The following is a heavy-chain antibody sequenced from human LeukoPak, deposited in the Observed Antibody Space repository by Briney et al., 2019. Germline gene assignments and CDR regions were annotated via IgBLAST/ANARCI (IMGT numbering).Heavy chain of an antibody. Sequence: ASVKVSCKASGYTFTGYYMHWVRQAPGQGLEWMGWINPNNGGTNYAQKFQGWVTMTRDTSISTAYMELSRLRSDDTAVYYCARSLDDYEVRGYWGQGTLVTVSS. CDR1: GYTFTGYY. CDR2: INPNNGGT. D-gene: IGHD4-17*01. V-gene: IGHV1-2*04. CDR3: ARSLDDYEVRGY. J-gene: IGHJ4*02.